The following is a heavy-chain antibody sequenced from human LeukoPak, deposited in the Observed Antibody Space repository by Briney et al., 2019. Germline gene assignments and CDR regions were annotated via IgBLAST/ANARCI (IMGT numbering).Heavy chain of an antibody. V-gene: IGHV3-21*04. D-gene: IGHD6-19*01. CDR3: AKESSSGWTDYFDY. Sequence: GGSLRLSCAASGFSFSTYSMNWVRQAPGKGLEWVSSISSSSSYIYYADSVKDRFTISRDNAKNSLYLQMNSLRAEDTAVYYCAKESSSGWTDYFDYWGQGTLVTVSS. CDR1: GFSFSTYS. CDR2: ISSSSSYI. J-gene: IGHJ4*02.